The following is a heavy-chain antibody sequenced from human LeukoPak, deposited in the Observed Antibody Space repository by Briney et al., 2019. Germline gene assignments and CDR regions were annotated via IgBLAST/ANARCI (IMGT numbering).Heavy chain of an antibody. CDR3: ARGIASSR. D-gene: IGHD2-21*01. CDR1: GGSIGSSSYY. CDR2: IYYSGST. Sequence: SETLSLTCTVSGGSIGSSSYYWGWIRQPPGKGLEWIGSIYYSGSTNYNPSLKSRVTISVDTSKNQFSLKLSSVTAADTAVYYCARGIASSRWGQGTLVTVSS. J-gene: IGHJ4*02. V-gene: IGHV4-39*07.